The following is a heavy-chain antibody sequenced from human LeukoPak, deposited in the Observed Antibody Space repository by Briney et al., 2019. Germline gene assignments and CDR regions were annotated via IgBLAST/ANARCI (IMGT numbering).Heavy chain of an antibody. CDR3: ARGGGYYAIDY. Sequence: PGRSLRLSCAASGFTFSSYGMHWVRQAPGKGLEWVAVIWYDGSNKYYADSVKGRFTISRDNSKNTPYLQMNSLRAEDTAVYYCARGGGYYAIDYWGQGTLVTVSS. V-gene: IGHV3-33*01. CDR2: IWYDGSNK. J-gene: IGHJ4*02. D-gene: IGHD1-26*01. CDR1: GFTFSSYG.